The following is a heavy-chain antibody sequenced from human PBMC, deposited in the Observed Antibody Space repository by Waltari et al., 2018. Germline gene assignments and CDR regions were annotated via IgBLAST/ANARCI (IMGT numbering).Heavy chain of an antibody. D-gene: IGHD2-15*01. CDR3: ARAEVEGSFDY. CDR2: IKKDGSEK. CDR1: GFTFSSYW. J-gene: IGHJ4*02. Sequence: EVQLVESGGGLVQPGGSLRLSCAASGFTFSSYWMSWVRQAPGKGLEWVANIKKDGSEKYYGDSVKGRFTISRDNAKNSLYLQMNSLRAEDTAVYYCARAEVEGSFDYWGQGTLVTVSS. V-gene: IGHV3-7*03.